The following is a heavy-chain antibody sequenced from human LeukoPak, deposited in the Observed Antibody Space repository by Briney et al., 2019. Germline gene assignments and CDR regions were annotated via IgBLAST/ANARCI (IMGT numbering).Heavy chain of an antibody. CDR2: ISSSGSTI. Sequence: GGSLRLSCAASGFTFSSYSMNWARQAPGKGLEWVSYISSSGSTIYYADSVKGRFTISRDNAKNSLYLQMNSLRAEDTAVYYCARVELAPFYYYMDVWGKGTTVTVSS. CDR1: GFTFSSYS. CDR3: ARVELAPFYYYMDV. J-gene: IGHJ6*03. V-gene: IGHV3-48*04. D-gene: IGHD1-7*01.